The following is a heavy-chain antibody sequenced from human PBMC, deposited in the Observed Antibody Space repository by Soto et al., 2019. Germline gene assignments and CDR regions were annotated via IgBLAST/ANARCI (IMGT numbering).Heavy chain of an antibody. CDR3: VALRFLEWLIWFDP. V-gene: IGHV1-18*04. D-gene: IGHD3-3*01. CDR1: GYTFTSYG. J-gene: IGHJ5*02. Sequence: GASVKVSCKASGYTFTSYGISWVRQAPGQGLEWMGWISAYNGNTNYAQKLQGRVTMTTDTSTSTAYMELRSLRSDDTAVYYCVALRFLEWLIWFDPWGQGTLVTVSS. CDR2: ISAYNGNT.